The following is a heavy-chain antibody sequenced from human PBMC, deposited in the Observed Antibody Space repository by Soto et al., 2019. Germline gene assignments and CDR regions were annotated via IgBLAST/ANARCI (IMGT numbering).Heavy chain of an antibody. CDR2: ISSDGSKK. CDR3: ATIAGDGYSHYYYYGMDV. J-gene: IGHJ6*02. D-gene: IGHD5-18*01. CDR1: GFSFSSFA. Sequence: PGGSLRLSCAASGFSFSSFAMHWVRQAPGKGLEWVAVISSDGSKKYYVDSVKGRFTISRDNAKNALYLQMNSLRAEDTALYYCATIAGDGYSHYYYYGMDVWGQGTTVTVSS. V-gene: IGHV3-30*03.